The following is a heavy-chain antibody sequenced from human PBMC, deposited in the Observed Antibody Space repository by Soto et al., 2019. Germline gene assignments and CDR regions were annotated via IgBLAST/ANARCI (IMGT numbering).Heavy chain of an antibody. Sequence: SETLSLTCTVSGGTTNSGGYYWCWVRQPPGKGLEWIGQVYHNGGPSYNPSLRSRVTMSIDKSKNQFSLNLSAVTAADTAVYFCVRHGGRLFDYWGPGHLVTVSS. D-gene: IGHD2-15*01. CDR1: GGTTNSGGYY. CDR3: VRHGGRLFDY. CDR2: VYHNGGP. V-gene: IGHV4-39*07. J-gene: IGHJ4*02.